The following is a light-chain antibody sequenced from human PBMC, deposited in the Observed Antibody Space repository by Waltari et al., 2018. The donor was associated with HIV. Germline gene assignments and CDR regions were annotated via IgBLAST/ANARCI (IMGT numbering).Light chain of an antibody. Sequence: QSVLTQPPSVSGAPGQRVTLACSGSSTNNGTHYAVPCYPQLPGPAPKPLLIGDYNRPSGVPDRFTGSKSGTSASLAITGLQPEDEADYYCQSYDTSLGGFYVFGTGTKVTVL. J-gene: IGLJ1*01. CDR2: GDY. V-gene: IGLV1-40*01. CDR3: QSYDTSLGGFYV. CDR1: STNNGTHYA.